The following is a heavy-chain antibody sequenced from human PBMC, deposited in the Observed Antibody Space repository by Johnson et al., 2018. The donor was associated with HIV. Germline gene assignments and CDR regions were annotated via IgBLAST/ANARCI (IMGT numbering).Heavy chain of an antibody. D-gene: IGHD4-23*01. CDR3: AKLRWAPRAFDI. V-gene: IGHV3-30*18. CDR1: GFTFSSYG. J-gene: IGHJ3*02. CDR2: ISHDGSDK. Sequence: QVQLVESGGRVVQPGRSLRLSCAASGFTFSSYGMHWVRQAPGKGLEWVAVISHDGSDKNYADSVKGRFTISRDNSKNTLFLQMNSPRAEDTAVYYCAKLRWAPRAFDIWGQGTMVTVSS.